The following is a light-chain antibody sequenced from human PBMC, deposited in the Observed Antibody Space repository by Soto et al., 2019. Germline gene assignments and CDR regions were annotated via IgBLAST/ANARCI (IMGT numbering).Light chain of an antibody. CDR3: QQYKDWPTT. CDR2: GAS. CDR1: QSVSSY. Sequence: EIVLTQSPATLSLSPGERATLSCRASQSVSSYLAWYQQKPGQAPRLLIYGASSRATGIPVRFSGSGAGTDFTLTSTSLQSEDFGVYFCQQYKDWPTTFGQGTKVDIK. J-gene: IGKJ1*01. V-gene: IGKV3-11*01.